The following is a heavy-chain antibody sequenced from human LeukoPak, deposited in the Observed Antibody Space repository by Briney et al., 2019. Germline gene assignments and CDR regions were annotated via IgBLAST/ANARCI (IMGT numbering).Heavy chain of an antibody. D-gene: IGHD2-8*01. J-gene: IGHJ3*02. Sequence: SETLSLTCTVSANFISGGYYWGWIRQPPGKGLEWIGHIYHSGSTYYNPSLKSRVTISVDTSKNQFSLKLSSVTAADTAVYYCARDHRYCTNGVCYNSGAFDIWGQGTMVTVSS. CDR2: IYHSGST. CDR1: ANFISGGYY. V-gene: IGHV4-38-2*02. CDR3: ARDHRYCTNGVCYNSGAFDI.